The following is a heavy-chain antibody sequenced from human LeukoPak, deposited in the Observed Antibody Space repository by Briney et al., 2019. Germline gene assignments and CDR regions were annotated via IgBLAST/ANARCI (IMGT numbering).Heavy chain of an antibody. CDR1: VFTFSSYA. D-gene: IGHD3-3*01. CDR2: ISGGGGTT. J-gene: IGHJ4*02. V-gene: IGHV3-23*01. Sequence: PGEALRLSCAASVFTFSSYAMSWVRQAPGKGLGCVSRISGGGGTTYYAASVKGRFTISRDNSKNTLYLQINSLRAEDTAVYYCAKDGADYDSDYFDYWGQGTLVTVSS. CDR3: AKDGADYDSDYFDY.